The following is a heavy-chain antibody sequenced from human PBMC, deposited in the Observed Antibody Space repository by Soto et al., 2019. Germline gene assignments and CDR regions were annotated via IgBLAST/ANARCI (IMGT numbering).Heavy chain of an antibody. CDR2: IKQDGSEK. Sequence: GGSLRLSCAASGFTFSSYWMSWVRQAPGKGLEWVANIKQDGSEKYYVDSVKGRFTISRDDAKNSLYLQMNSLRAEDTAVYYCARSPSDYYDRYFDYWGQGTLVTVSS. CDR3: ARSPSDYYDRYFDY. CDR1: GFTFSSYW. D-gene: IGHD3-22*01. J-gene: IGHJ4*02. V-gene: IGHV3-7*03.